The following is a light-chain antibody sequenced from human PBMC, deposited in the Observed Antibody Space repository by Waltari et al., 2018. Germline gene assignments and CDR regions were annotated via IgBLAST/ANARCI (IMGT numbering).Light chain of an antibody. CDR2: EVS. CDR3: CSYAGRWV. CDR1: ISDVGGYQY. Sequence: QSALTQPRSVSGSPGQSVTIYCTATISDVGGYQYVSWYQQHPGTAPKLMMYEVSKRPSGVPDRFSGSKSGNTASLTISGIQAEDEADYYCCSYAGRWVFGGGTRLTVL. V-gene: IGLV2-11*01. J-gene: IGLJ3*02.